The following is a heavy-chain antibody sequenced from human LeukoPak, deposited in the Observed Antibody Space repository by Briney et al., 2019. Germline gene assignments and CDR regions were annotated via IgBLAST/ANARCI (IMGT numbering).Heavy chain of an antibody. CDR2: VNHEGDS. CDR3: ARGSNYVSDYYFDV. Sequence: SETLSLTCAVYGVSRRGYYWSWIRQSPEKGLEWIGEVNHEGDSTYSPSLKSRLTISVDMSKNQFSLNLRSVTDADTAVYFCARGSNYVSDYYFDVWGKGTTVIVSS. D-gene: IGHD4-11*01. CDR1: GVSRRGYY. J-gene: IGHJ6*03. V-gene: IGHV4-34*01.